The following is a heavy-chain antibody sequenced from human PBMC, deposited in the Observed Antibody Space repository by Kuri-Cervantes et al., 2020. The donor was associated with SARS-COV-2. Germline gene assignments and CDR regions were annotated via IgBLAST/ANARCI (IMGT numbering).Heavy chain of an antibody. D-gene: IGHD5-18*01. Sequence: SVKVSCKASGGTFSSYTISWVRQAPGQGLEWMGRIIPILGIANYAQKFQGRVTITADKSTSTAYMELSSLRSEDTAVYYCARDSPTWIHTFDYWGQGTLVTVSS. CDR1: GGTFSSYT. V-gene: IGHV1-69*04. J-gene: IGHJ4*02. CDR3: ARDSPTWIHTFDY. CDR2: IIPILGIA.